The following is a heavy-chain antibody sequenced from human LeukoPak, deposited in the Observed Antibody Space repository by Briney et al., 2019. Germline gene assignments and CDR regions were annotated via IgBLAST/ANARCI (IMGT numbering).Heavy chain of an antibody. D-gene: IGHD2-15*01. V-gene: IGHV4-34*01. J-gene: IGHJ6*02. CDR2: INHSGST. CDR1: GGSINNYY. Sequence: SETLSLTCIVSGGSINNYYWTWIRQPPGKGLEWIGEINHSGSTNYNPSLKSRVTISVDTSKNQFSLKLSSVTAADTAVYYCARGANFYYYGMDVWGQGTTVTVSS. CDR3: ARGANFYYYGMDV.